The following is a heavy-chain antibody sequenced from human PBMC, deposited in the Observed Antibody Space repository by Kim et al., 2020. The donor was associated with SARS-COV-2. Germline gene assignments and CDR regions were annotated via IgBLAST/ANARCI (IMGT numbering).Heavy chain of an antibody. V-gene: IGHV3-33*05. D-gene: IGHD3-10*01. CDR1: GFSFSTYG. CDR3: VRAFGELHNYYDGLDV. CDR2: ISYDGTKT. J-gene: IGHJ6*02. Sequence: GGSLRLSCVASGFSFSTYGVHWVRQAPGKGLEWVAFISYDGTKTHYADSVRGRLTISRDNSRNTGFLQMNSLRGEDTAVFYCVRAFGELHNYYDGLDVWGQGTTVTVSS.